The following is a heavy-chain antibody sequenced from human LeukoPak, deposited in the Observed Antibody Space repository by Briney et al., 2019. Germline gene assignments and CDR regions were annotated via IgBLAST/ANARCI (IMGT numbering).Heavy chain of an antibody. Sequence: SVKVSCMASGGTFSSYTISWVRQAPGQGLEWMGRIIPILGIANYAQKFQGRVTITADKSTSTAYMELSSLRSEDTAVYYCARTTTVTREYFQHWGQGTLVTVSS. D-gene: IGHD4-11*01. CDR1: GGTFSSYT. CDR3: ARTTTVTREYFQH. J-gene: IGHJ1*01. V-gene: IGHV1-69*02. CDR2: IIPILGIA.